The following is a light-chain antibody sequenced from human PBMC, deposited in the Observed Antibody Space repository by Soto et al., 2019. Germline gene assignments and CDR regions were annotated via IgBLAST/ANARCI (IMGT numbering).Light chain of an antibody. CDR3: RQRYNWPLT. V-gene: IGKV3-11*01. Sequence: TVLTQSPATLSLSPGERATLSCKASQSNGNSLGWFQQKPGQAPRLLIDDAFNRATGIPARFTGSGSGSDFTLTISSLEPEDFGVYYCRQRYNWPLTFGGGTKVEIK. J-gene: IGKJ4*01. CDR1: QSNGNS. CDR2: DAF.